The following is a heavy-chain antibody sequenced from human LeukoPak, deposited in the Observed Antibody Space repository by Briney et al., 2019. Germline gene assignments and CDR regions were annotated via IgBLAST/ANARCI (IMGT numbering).Heavy chain of an antibody. CDR3: ARHVVAADVDY. J-gene: IGHJ4*02. V-gene: IGHV4-39*01. D-gene: IGHD6-13*01. Sequence: SETLSLTCTVSGGSISSSSYYWGWIRQPPGKGLEWIGSICYSGSTYYNPSLKSRVIISVDTSKNQFSLKLSSVTAADTAVYYCARHVVAADVDYWGQGTLVTVSS. CDR1: GGSISSSSYY. CDR2: ICYSGST.